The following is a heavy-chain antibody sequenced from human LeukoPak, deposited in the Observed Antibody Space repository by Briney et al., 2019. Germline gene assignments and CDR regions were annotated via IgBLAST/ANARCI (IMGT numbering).Heavy chain of an antibody. D-gene: IGHD2-8*01. V-gene: IGHV4-59*01. Sequence: SETLSLTCTVSGGSISSYYWSWIRQPPGKGLEWIGYIYYSGSTNYNPSLKSRVTISVDTSKNQFSLKLSSVTAADTAVYYCAGIGPCTNGVCYNDYWGQGTLVTVSS. CDR2: IYYSGST. J-gene: IGHJ4*02. CDR1: GGSISSYY. CDR3: AGIGPCTNGVCYNDY.